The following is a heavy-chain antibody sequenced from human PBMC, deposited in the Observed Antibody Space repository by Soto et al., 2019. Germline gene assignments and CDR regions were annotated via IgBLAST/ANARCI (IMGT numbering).Heavy chain of an antibody. J-gene: IGHJ4*02. Sequence: PSDTLSLTCTVSGGSISSLHWSWIRQPPGKGLEWIGYIHYSGSTNYNPSLESRVTISVDTSKNQFSLKLSSVTAADTAVYYCARSMDVTLTVVDRDEYFDSWGQGTLVTVSS. CDR3: ARSMDVTLTVVDRDEYFDS. CDR1: GGSISSLH. D-gene: IGHD3-22*01. CDR2: IHYSGST. V-gene: IGHV4-59*01.